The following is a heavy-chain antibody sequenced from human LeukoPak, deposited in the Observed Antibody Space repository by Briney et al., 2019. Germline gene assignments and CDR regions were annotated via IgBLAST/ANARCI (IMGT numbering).Heavy chain of an antibody. Sequence: GGSLRLSCAASGFTFSSYEMNWVRQAPGKGLEWVSYISSSGTYIYYADSVKGRFTISRGNAKNSLYLQMNSLRAEDTAVYYCARGGDVGAFDIWGQGTMVTVSS. J-gene: IGHJ3*02. CDR2: ISSSGTYI. CDR3: ARGGDVGAFDI. D-gene: IGHD3-10*01. V-gene: IGHV3-21*05. CDR1: GFTFSSYE.